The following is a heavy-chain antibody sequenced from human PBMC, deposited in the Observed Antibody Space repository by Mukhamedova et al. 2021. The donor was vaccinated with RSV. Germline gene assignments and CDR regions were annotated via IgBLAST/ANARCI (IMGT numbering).Heavy chain of an antibody. J-gene: IGHJ4*02. Sequence: EYMGLIYWDDDKRYSPSLKSRLTITKDTSKNQVVLTMTNMDPVDTATYYCAHAWGFKRAFDYWGQGTLVTVSS. CDR2: IYWDDDK. CDR3: AHAWGFKRAFDY. D-gene: IGHD7-27*01. V-gene: IGHV2-5*02.